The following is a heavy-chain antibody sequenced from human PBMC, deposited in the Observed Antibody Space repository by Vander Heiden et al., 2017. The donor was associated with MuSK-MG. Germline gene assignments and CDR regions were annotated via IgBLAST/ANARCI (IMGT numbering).Heavy chain of an antibody. Sequence: EVQLVESGGGLVQPGGSLRLSCAASGFTFTNYWMDWVRQAPGKGLVWVSRINSDGRTTIYADSMEGRFTISRDNANNTLYLQMNSLRAEDTAVYDCARIGNSNAFHIWGQGTMVTVSS. D-gene: IGHD4-4*01. CDR1: GFTFTNYW. J-gene: IGHJ3*02. CDR3: ARIGNSNAFHI. V-gene: IGHV3-74*01. CDR2: INSDGRTT.